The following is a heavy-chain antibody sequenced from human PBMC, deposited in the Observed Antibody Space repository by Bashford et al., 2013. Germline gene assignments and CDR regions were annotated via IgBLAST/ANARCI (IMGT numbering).Heavy chain of an antibody. J-gene: IGHJ3*02. Sequence: SSETLSLTCTVSGGSISSYYWSWIRQPQEGTGVDWVYLLQWEHQLQPSLKSRVTISVDTSKNQFSLKLSSVTAADTAVYYCVREEGGTAADAFDIWGQGTMVTVSS. CDR2: LLQWEH. CDR1: GGSISSYY. CDR3: VREEGGTAADAFDI. V-gene: IGHV4-59*01. D-gene: IGHD1-7*01.